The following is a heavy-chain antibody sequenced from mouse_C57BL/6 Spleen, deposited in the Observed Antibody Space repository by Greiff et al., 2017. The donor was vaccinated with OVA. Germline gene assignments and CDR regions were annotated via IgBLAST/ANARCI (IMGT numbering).Heavy chain of an antibody. CDR1: GYTFTSYW. CDR2: IDPSDSET. Sequence: VQLQQPGAELVRPGSSVTLSCKASGYTFTSYWMHWVKQRPIQGLEWIGNIDPSDSETHYNQKFKDKATLTVDKSSSTAYMQLSSLTSEDSAVYYCARESTVVANFDYWGQGTTLTVSS. CDR3: ARESTVVANFDY. V-gene: IGHV1-52*01. J-gene: IGHJ2*01. D-gene: IGHD1-1*01.